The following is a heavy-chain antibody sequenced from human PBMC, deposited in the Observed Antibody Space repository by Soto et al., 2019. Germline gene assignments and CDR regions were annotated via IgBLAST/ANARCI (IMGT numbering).Heavy chain of an antibody. V-gene: IGHV3-33*06. CDR3: AKGKRPPPPYSAYEPFDY. J-gene: IGHJ4*01. CDR1: GFTLSSSV. CDR2: FWKDGTTK. D-gene: IGHD5-12*01. Sequence: QVQLVESGGGVVQPGKSLRLSCADSGFTLSSSVMHWVRQAPGKGLEWVAVFWKDGTTKYYADSVKGRFTISRDNSKNTLYLELNSLRPEDTALYYCAKGKRPPPPYSAYEPFDYCGHGTLVSVSS.